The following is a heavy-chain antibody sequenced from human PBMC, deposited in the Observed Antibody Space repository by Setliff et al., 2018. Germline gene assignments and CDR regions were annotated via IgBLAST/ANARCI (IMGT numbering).Heavy chain of an antibody. CDR1: GDSISSGDYF. Sequence: TLSLTCTVSGDSISSGDYFWSWIRQRPGKGLEWIAYIYHSGSAYYNPSLKSRVTMSVDTSKNQFSLHLTSVTAADTAVYYCAREVGTSTSSDAFDVWGQGMMVTVSS. CDR2: IYHSGSA. CDR3: AREVGTSTSSDAFDV. D-gene: IGHD1-26*01. J-gene: IGHJ3*01. V-gene: IGHV4-30-4*08.